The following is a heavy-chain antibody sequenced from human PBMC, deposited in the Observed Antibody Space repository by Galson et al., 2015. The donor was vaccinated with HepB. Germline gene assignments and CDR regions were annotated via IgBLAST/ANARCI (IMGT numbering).Heavy chain of an antibody. CDR2: INAGNGNT. CDR1: GYTFTSYA. Sequence: SVKVSCKASGYTFTSYAMHWVRQAPGQRLEWMGWINAGNGNTKYSQKFQGRVTITRDTSASTAYMELSSLRSEDTAVYYCAREGRGVTAAFDIWGQGTMVTVSS. V-gene: IGHV1-3*01. J-gene: IGHJ3*02. CDR3: AREGRGVTAAFDI. D-gene: IGHD3-10*01.